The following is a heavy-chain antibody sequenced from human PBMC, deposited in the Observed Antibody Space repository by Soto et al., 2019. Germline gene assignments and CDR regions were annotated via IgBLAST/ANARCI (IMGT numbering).Heavy chain of an antibody. CDR3: ARVVRGSYYFDY. D-gene: IGHD1-26*01. J-gene: IGHJ4*02. V-gene: IGHV4-34*01. CDR2: INHSGST. Sequence: QVQLQQWGAGLLKPSETLSLTCAVYGGSFSGYYWSWIRQPPGKGLAWIGEINHSGSTNYNPSLKSRVTISVDTSKNQFSLKLSSVTAADTAVYYCARVVRGSYYFDYWGQGTLVTVSS. CDR1: GGSFSGYY.